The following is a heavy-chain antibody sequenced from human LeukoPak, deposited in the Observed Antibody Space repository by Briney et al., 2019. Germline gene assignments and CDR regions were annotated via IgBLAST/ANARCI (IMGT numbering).Heavy chain of an antibody. CDR1: GGSFSGYY. Sequence: SETLCLTCAVYGGSFSGYYWRWIRQPPGKGLEWIGEINHSGSTNYNAAPKSRGTIFVDATKNQFSLKLSTVPGADTAAYYFAFEWAYYYGSGSRPFDPWGQGTLVTVSS. CDR3: AFEWAYYYGSGSRPFDP. V-gene: IGHV4-34*01. J-gene: IGHJ5*02. D-gene: IGHD3-10*01. CDR2: INHSGST.